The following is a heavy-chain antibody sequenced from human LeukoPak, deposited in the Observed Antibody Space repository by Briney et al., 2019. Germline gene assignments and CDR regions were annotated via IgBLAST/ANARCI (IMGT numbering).Heavy chain of an antibody. CDR1: GFTFSSYW. J-gene: IGHJ4*02. D-gene: IGHD5-24*01. V-gene: IGHV3-7*01. Sequence: PGGSLRLSCAASGFTFSSYWMSWVRQAPGKGLEWVANIKQDGSEKYYVDSVKGRFTISRDNAKNSLYLQMNSLRADDTAVYYCAADGYSSPFDHWGQGTLVTVSS. CDR2: IKQDGSEK. CDR3: AADGYSSPFDH.